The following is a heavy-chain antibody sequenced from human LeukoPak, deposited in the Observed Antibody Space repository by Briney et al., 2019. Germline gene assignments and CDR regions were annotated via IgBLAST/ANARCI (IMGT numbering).Heavy chain of an antibody. CDR2: IRSSSSYI. CDR1: GLTFSSYS. CDR3: ARPGIAVAGEFFDY. D-gene: IGHD6-19*01. V-gene: IGHV3-21*01. Sequence: GGSLRLSCAASGLTFSSYSMNWVRPAPGKGLEWVSFIRSSSSYIYYADSVKGRFTISRDNAKNSLYLQMNSLRAEDTAVYYCARPGIAVAGEFFDYWGQGTLVTVSS. J-gene: IGHJ4*02.